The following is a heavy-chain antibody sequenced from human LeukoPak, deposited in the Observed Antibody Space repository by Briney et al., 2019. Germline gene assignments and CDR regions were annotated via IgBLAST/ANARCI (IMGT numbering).Heavy chain of an antibody. CDR1: GFTFSSYS. D-gene: IGHD1-26*01. CDR3: ARDSGSYGNWFDP. Sequence: GGSLRLSCAASGFTFSSYSMNWVRQAPGKGLEWVSSISSSSSCIYYADSVKGRFTISRDNAKNSLYLQMNSLRAEDTAVYYCARDSGSYGNWFDPWDQGTLVTVSS. J-gene: IGHJ5*02. CDR2: ISSSSSCI. V-gene: IGHV3-21*01.